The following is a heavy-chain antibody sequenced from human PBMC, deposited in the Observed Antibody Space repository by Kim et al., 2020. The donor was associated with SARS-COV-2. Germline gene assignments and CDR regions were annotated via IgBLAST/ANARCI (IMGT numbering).Heavy chain of an antibody. CDR2: K. J-gene: IGHJ4*02. Sequence: KYKATPVKGQFTISRDNSKNTLYLQRNSLRAEDTAVYYCAKVLSHSSGWDYWGQGTLVTVSS. CDR3: AKVLSHSSGWDY. D-gene: IGHD6-19*01. V-gene: IGHV3-30*02.